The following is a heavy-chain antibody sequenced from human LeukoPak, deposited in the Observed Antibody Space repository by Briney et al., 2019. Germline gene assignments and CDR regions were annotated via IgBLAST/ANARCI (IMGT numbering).Heavy chain of an antibody. CDR2: ISGSDAST. J-gene: IGHJ3*02. CDR1: EFSVGSNY. V-gene: IGHV3-23*01. CDR3: AKSEQPGAFDI. D-gene: IGHD6-13*01. Sequence: GGSLRLSCAASEFSVGSNYMTWVRQAPGKGLEWVSSISGSDASTYYADSVKGRFTISRDNSKNTLYLQMNSLRAEDTAVYYCAKSEQPGAFDIWGQGTMVTVSS.